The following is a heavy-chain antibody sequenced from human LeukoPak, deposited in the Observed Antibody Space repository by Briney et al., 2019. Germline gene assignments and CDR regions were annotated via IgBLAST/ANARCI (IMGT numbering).Heavy chain of an antibody. Sequence: PGGSLRLSCAASAFTFNTYAMSWVRQAPGKGLEWVSAISGSGGSTNYADSVKGRFTISRDNSKNTLYLQMNSLRAEDTAVYYCAKDWFPGYSSSWYDYWGQGTLVTVSS. J-gene: IGHJ4*02. CDR2: ISGSGGST. CDR1: AFTFNTYA. V-gene: IGHV3-23*01. D-gene: IGHD6-13*01. CDR3: AKDWFPGYSSSWYDY.